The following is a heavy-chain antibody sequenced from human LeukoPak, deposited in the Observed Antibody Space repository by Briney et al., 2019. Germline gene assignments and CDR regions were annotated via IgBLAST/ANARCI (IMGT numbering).Heavy chain of an antibody. CDR3: ARDGRGYSYGYHYSYGLDV. CDR2: IYSGGST. Sequence: PGGSLRLACAASGFTVSSNYMSWVRQAPGKGLEWVSVIYSGGSTYYADSVKGRFTISRDNARNSLYLQMNSLRAEDTAVYYCARDGRGYSYGYHYSYGLDVWGQGTTVTVSS. J-gene: IGHJ6*02. CDR1: GFTVSSNY. D-gene: IGHD5-18*01. V-gene: IGHV3-66*01.